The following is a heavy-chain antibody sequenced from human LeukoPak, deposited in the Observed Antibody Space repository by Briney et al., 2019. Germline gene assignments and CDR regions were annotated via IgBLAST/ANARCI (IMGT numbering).Heavy chain of an antibody. CDR3: ATSRTFDY. CDR2: IWYDGSDK. J-gene: IGHJ4*02. CDR1: GFTLSSYA. D-gene: IGHD1-1*01. Sequence: PGGSLRLSCAASGFTLSSYAIHWVRQAPGKGLEWVAIIWYDGSDKYYADSVRGRFTISRDNSKNTLYLQMNSLRVEDTAVYHCATSRTFDYWGQGTLVTVSS. V-gene: IGHV3-33*08.